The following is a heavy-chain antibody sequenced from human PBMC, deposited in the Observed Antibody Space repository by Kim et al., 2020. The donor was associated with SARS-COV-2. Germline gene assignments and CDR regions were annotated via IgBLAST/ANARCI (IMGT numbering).Heavy chain of an antibody. CDR1: GGSISSSSYY. V-gene: IGHV4-39*01. CDR3: ARTYSGSYYYYGMDV. Sequence: SETLSLTCTVSGGSISSSSYYWGWIRQPPGKGLEWIGSIYYSGSTYYNPSLKSRVTISVDTSKNQFSLKLSSVTAADTAVYYCARTYSGSYYYYGMDVWGQGTTVTVSS. D-gene: IGHD1-26*01. J-gene: IGHJ6*02. CDR2: IYYSGST.